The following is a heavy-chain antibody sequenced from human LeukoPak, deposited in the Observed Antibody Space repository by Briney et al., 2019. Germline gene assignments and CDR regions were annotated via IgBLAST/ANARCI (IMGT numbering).Heavy chain of an antibody. CDR2: ISGSGVTT. CDR1: GFTFSSHW. CDR3: AKKVVVGATSPYSDFQD. J-gene: IGHJ1*01. Sequence: PGGSLRLSCAASGFTFSSHWMSWVRQAPGKGLEWVSAISGSGVTTHYAGSVKGRFSISRDNSKNTLYLQMNSLRAEDTALYYCAKKVVVGATSPYSDFQDWGQGTLVTVSS. V-gene: IGHV3-23*01. D-gene: IGHD1-26*01.